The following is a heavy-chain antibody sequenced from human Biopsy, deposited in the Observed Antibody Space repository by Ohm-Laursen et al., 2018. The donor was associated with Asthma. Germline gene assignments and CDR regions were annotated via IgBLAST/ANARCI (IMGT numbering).Heavy chain of an antibody. CDR1: GFTLSDYY. Sequence: SLRLSCSASGFTLSDYYISWIRQAPGKGLEWVSYISSSGNTSTIYYADSVKGRFTISRDNAKNSVYLQMNSLRAEDTAVYYCARKVAFDVWGQGTLAIVSS. J-gene: IGHJ3*01. CDR2: ISSSGNTSTI. V-gene: IGHV3-11*01. CDR3: ARKVAFDV.